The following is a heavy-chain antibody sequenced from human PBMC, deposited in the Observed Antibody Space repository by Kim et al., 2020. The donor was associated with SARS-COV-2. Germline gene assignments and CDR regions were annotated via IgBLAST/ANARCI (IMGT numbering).Heavy chain of an antibody. CDR3: ARDLGVTTDLLL. V-gene: IGHV1-2*02. D-gene: IGHD4-17*01. Sequence: NYAQKFQGRVTMTRDTSISTAYMELSRLRSDDTAVYYCARDLGVTTDLLLWGQGTLVTVSS. J-gene: IGHJ4*02.